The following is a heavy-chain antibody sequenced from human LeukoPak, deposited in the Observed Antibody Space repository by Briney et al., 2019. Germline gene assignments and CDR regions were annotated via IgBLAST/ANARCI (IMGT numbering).Heavy chain of an antibody. J-gene: IGHJ4*02. CDR3: AKDDSLWFGELLYGTARIDY. V-gene: IGHV3-23*01. CDR2: ISGSGGGT. D-gene: IGHD3-10*01. Sequence: AISGSGGGTYYADSVKGRFTISRDNSKNTLYLQMNSLRAEDTAVYYCAKDDSLWFGELLYGTARIDYWGQGTLVTVSS.